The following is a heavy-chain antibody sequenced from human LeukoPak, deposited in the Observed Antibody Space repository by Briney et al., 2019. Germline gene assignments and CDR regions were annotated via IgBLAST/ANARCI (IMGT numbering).Heavy chain of an antibody. V-gene: IGHV4-59*08. J-gene: IGHJ4*02. CDR3: ARSGTITNYYFDY. Sequence: SETLSLTCTVSGGSISSYHWSWIRQPPGKGLEWIGYIYYRGSTNYNPSLKSRVTISVDTSKNQFSQKLTSVTAADTAVYYCARSGTITNYYFDYWGQGTLVTVSS. CDR2: IYYRGST. CDR1: GGSISSYH. D-gene: IGHD1-7*01.